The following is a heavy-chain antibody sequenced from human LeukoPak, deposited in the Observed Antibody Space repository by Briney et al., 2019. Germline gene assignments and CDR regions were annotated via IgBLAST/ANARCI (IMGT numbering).Heavy chain of an antibody. J-gene: IGHJ4*02. CDR2: INPNSGGT. CDR3: ARDHYGDLPYDY. D-gene: IGHD4-17*01. CDR1: GYTFTSYD. V-gene: IGHV1-2*02. Sequence: ASVKVSCKASGYTFTSYDINWVRQATGQGLEWMGWINPNSGGTNYAQKFQGRVTMTRDTSISTAYMELSRLRSDDTAVCYCARDHYGDLPYDYWGQGTLVTVSS.